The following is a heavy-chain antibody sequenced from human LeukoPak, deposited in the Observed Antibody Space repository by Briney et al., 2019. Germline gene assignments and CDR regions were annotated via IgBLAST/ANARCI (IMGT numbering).Heavy chain of an antibody. CDR1: GGTFSSYA. J-gene: IGHJ4*02. D-gene: IGHD3-22*01. Sequence: SVKVSCKASGGTFSSYAISWVRQAAGQGLEWMGGIIPIFGTANYAQKFQGRVTITADESTSTAYMELSSLRSEDTAVYYCASNYYDSSGYYYFDYWGQGTLVTVSS. CDR3: ASNYYDSSGYYYFDY. V-gene: IGHV1-69*13. CDR2: IIPIFGTA.